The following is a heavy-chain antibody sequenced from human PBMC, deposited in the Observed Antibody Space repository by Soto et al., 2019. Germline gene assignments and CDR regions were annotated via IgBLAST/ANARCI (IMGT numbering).Heavy chain of an antibody. CDR2: IHHSGST. V-gene: IGHV4-38-2*01. Sequence: LSLTCAVSGYPISSGYYWGWIRQPPGKGLEWIGIIHHSGSTYCNPSLRSRITISVDTSKNQFSLKMPSVTAADTAVYYCARSSGYVPGGYWGQGILVTVSS. J-gene: IGHJ4*02. CDR3: ARSSGYVPGGY. CDR1: GYPISSGYY. D-gene: IGHD5-12*01.